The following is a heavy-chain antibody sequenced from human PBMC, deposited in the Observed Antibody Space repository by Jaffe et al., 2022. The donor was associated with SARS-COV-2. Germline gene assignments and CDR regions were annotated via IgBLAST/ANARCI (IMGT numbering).Heavy chain of an antibody. CDR1: GFSFEDYA. CDR3: AKDKGRFGELFYS. V-gene: IGHV3-9*01. D-gene: IGHD3-16*01. J-gene: IGHJ4*02. CDR2: ITWNSGNI. Sequence: EVKLVESGGGLVQPGGSLTVSCAASGFSFEDYAMHWVRQAPGKGLEWVSGITWNSGNIGYADSVKGRFTISRDNAKNSLYLQMTSLRPEDTALYYCAKDKGRFGELFYSWGQGTLVTVSS.